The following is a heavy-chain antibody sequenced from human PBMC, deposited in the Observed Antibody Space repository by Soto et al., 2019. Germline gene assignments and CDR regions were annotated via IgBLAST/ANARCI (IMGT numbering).Heavy chain of an antibody. Sequence: PSVTLSLTCAVSGGSFSSSSFSWSWVRQPPGKGLEWIEFIYQSGSTYYNPSLKSRVTMSLDRPKNQFSLKLSSVTAADTAVYYCARELLFYDSDGFSWDDAFDIWGQGTMVT. J-gene: IGHJ3*02. CDR3: ARELLFYDSDGFSWDDAFDI. CDR2: IYQSGST. CDR1: GGSFSSSSFS. D-gene: IGHD3-22*01. V-gene: IGHV4-30-2*01.